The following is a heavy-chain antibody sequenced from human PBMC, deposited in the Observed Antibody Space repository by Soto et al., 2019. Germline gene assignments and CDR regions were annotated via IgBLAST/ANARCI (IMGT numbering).Heavy chain of an antibody. V-gene: IGHV6-1*01. Sequence: SQTLSLTCAISGDSVSNNSAAWNWIRQSPSRGLEWLGRTYYRSKWYNDYAVSVKSRITINPDTSKNQFSLQLNSVTPEDTAVYYCARSPRLGELSLDFDYWRQGTLVTSPQ. CDR1: GDSVSNNSAA. CDR3: ARSPRLGELSLDFDY. D-gene: IGHD3-16*02. J-gene: IGHJ4*02. CDR2: TYYRSKWYN.